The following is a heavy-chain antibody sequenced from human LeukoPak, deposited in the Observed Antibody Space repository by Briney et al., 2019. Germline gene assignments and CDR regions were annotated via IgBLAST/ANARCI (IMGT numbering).Heavy chain of an antibody. CDR2: ISYDGTHV. CDR3: ARDPIVGAPDYLDY. D-gene: IGHD1-26*01. V-gene: IGHV3-30*04. J-gene: IGHJ4*02. CDR1: GFTFSTYP. Sequence: GGSLILSCAASGFTFSTYPMHWVRQAPGKGLEWVAVISYDGTHVIYPDSVKGRFTISRDDSKNTLYLQMNTLRPEVTAVYYCARDPIVGAPDYLDYWGQGTLVTVSS.